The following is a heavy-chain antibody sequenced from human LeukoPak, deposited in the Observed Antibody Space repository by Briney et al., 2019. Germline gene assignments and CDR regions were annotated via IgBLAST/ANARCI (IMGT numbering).Heavy chain of an antibody. CDR1: GYTFTSYA. V-gene: IGHV1-69*05. Sequence: ASVKVSCKASGYTFTSYAISWVRQAPGQGLEWMGGIIPIFGTANYAQKFQGRVTITTDESTSTAYMELSSLRSEDTAVYYCAREDQQLGTNYWGQGTLVTVSS. J-gene: IGHJ4*02. D-gene: IGHD2-8*01. CDR2: IIPIFGTA. CDR3: AREDQQLGTNY.